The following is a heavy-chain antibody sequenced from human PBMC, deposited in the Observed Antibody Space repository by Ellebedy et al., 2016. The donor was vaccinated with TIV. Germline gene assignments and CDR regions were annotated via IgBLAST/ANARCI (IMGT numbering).Heavy chain of an antibody. J-gene: IGHJ3*01. CDR3: SRGRRFSASYHPMMATFEV. D-gene: IGHD3-10*01. CDR2: INPSGNI. Sequence: SETLSLTXSVQGGSFLGYYWSWIRQSPGKGLEWIGDINPSGNINYTASLKSRLLMSIDTSKRQISLNLKSLTAADTAIYYCSRGRRFSASYHPMMATFEVWGQGTTVIVSS. CDR1: GGSFLGYY. V-gene: IGHV4-34*01.